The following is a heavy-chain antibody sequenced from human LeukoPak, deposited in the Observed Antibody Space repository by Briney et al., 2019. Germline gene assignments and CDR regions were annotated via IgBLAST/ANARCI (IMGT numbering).Heavy chain of an antibody. CDR2: ISSSSSYI. D-gene: IGHD2-2*01. CDR1: GFTFSSYS. V-gene: IGHV3-21*01. CDR3: ARKGVYCSSTSCQIPYGMDV. Sequence: GGSLRLSCAASGFTFSSYSMNWVRQAPGKGLEWVSSISSSSSYIYYADSVKGRFTISRDNAKNTLYLQMNSLRAEDTAVYYCARKGVYCSSTSCQIPYGMDVWGQGTTVTVSS. J-gene: IGHJ6*02.